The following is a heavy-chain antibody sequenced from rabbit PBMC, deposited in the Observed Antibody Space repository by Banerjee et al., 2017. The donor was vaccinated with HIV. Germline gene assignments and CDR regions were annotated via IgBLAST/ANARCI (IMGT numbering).Heavy chain of an antibody. V-gene: IGHV1S47*01. J-gene: IGHJ4*01. CDR3: VRGAGSSFNL. CDR2: IYNGDGST. Sequence: QEQLVESGGGLVQPGGSLKLSCVASGFSFSSNAMCWVRQAPGKGLEWIACIYNGDGSTYYASWVNGRFSISRSTSLNTVTLQMTSLTAADTATYFCVRGAGSSFNLWGPGTLVTVS. CDR1: GFSFSSNA. D-gene: IGHD8-1*01.